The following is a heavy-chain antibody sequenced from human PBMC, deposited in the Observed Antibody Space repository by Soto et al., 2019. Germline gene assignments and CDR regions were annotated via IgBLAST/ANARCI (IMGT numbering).Heavy chain of an antibody. J-gene: IGHJ6*02. CDR2: IYYSGST. D-gene: IGHD3-16*01. V-gene: IGHV4-59*01. Sequence: PSETLSLTCTVSGGSISSYYWSWIRQPPGKGLEWIGYIYYSGSTNYNPSLKSRVTISVDTSKNQFSLKLSSVTAADTAVYYCARMLWTDYYYYGMDVWGQGTTVTVSS. CDR3: ARMLWTDYYYYGMDV. CDR1: GGSISSYY.